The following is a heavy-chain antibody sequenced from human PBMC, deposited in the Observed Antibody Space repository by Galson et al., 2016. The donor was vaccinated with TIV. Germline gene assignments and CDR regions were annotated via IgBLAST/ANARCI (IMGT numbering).Heavy chain of an antibody. V-gene: IGHV1-69*04. CDR2: IIPILGLT. D-gene: IGHD2-21*01. Sequence: SVKVSCKASGGTFSNYAVSWVRQAPGQGLEWMGRIIPILGLTNYPQKYQGRVTITADESTTTAYMERSSLRSEDTAVYYCARALQDWWGSPDWFDPWGQGTRVTVSS. CDR1: GGTFSNYA. J-gene: IGHJ5*02. CDR3: ARALQDWWGSPDWFDP.